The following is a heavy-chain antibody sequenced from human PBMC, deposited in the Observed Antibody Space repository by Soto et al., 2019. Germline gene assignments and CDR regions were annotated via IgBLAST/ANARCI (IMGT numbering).Heavy chain of an antibody. Sequence: ASETLSLTCAVYGGSFSGYYWSWIRQPPGKGLEWIGEINHSGSTNYNPSLKSRVTIPVDTSKNQFSLNLSSVTAADTAVYYCAGGRGRQQLVMSYYYGMDVWGQGTTVTVSS. CDR1: GGSFSGYY. CDR2: INHSGST. CDR3: AGGRGRQQLVMSYYYGMDV. J-gene: IGHJ6*02. D-gene: IGHD6-13*01. V-gene: IGHV4-34*01.